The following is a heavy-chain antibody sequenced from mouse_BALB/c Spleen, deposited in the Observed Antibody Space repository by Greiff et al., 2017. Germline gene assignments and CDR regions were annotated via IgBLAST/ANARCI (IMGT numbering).Heavy chain of an antibody. CDR2: IYPGDGDT. CDR1: GYAFSSSW. V-gene: IGHV1-82*01. J-gene: IGHJ3*01. Sequence: QVQLQQSGPELVKPGASVKISCKASGYAFSSSWMNWVKQRPGQGLEWIGRIYPGDGDTNYNGKFKGKGTLTADKSSSTDYMQLSSLTSVDSAVYFWARSNGACGNSWCAYWGQGTLVTVSA. D-gene: IGHD2-1*01. CDR3: ARSNGACGNSWCAY.